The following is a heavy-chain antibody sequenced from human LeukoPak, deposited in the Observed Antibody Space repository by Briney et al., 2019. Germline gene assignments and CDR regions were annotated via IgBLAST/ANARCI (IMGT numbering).Heavy chain of an antibody. CDR3: ARGRGDGSGSYYDY. J-gene: IGHJ4*02. D-gene: IGHD3-10*01. V-gene: IGHV1-8*03. Sequence: GASVKVSCKASGYTFTSYDINWVRQATGQGLEWMGWMIPNSGNTGYAQKFQGRVTITRNTSISTDYMELRSLRSDGTAVYYCARGRGDGSGSYYDYWGQGTLVTVSS. CDR2: MIPNSGNT. CDR1: GYTFTSYD.